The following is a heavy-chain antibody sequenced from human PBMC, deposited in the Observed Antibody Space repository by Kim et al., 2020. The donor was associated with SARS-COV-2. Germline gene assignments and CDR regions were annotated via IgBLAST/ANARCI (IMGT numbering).Heavy chain of an antibody. D-gene: IGHD3-10*01. Sequence: SETLSLTCTVSGGSISSGDYYWSWIRQPPGKGLEWIGYIYYSGSTYYNPSLKSRVTISVDTSKNQFSLKLSSVTAADTAVYYCATAGYYGSGSYYYYYMDVWGKGTTVTVSS. J-gene: IGHJ6*03. CDR3: ATAGYYGSGSYYYYYMDV. CDR1: GGSISSGDYY. V-gene: IGHV4-30-4*01. CDR2: IYYSGST.